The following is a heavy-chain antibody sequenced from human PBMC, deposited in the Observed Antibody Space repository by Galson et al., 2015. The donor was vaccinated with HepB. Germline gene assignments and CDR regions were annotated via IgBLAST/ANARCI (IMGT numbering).Heavy chain of an antibody. CDR2: LYYSGRT. CDR3: ARAGLGSDWYNARYYYYGLDV. J-gene: IGHJ6*02. CDR1: VGTISNNF. Sequence: LSLTCTVFVGTISNNFWSWIRQPPGKGLEWIGYLYYSGRTSYNPSLNSRVTMSVDTSKNQFSLTLNSVTAADTGVYYCARAGLGSDWYNARYYYYGLDVWGQGTTVTVSS. V-gene: IGHV4-59*01. D-gene: IGHD6-19*01.